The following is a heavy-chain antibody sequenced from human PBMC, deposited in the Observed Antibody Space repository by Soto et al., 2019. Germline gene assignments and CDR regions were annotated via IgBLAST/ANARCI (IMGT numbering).Heavy chain of an antibody. CDR2: IAPSGGGT. CDR1: GYTFTSYY. D-gene: IGHD2-15*01. CDR3: ARDRVDCSGGNCWRSVEDT. J-gene: IGHJ5*02. V-gene: IGHV1-46*01. Sequence: QVQLVQSGAEVKKPGASVKVSCKASGYTFTSYYMHWVRQAPGQGLEWIGIIAPSGGGTSYAQKFQGRLTMTRDTSTSTVYMELSSLRSEDTAVYYCARDRVDCSGGNCWRSVEDTWGQGTLVTVSS.